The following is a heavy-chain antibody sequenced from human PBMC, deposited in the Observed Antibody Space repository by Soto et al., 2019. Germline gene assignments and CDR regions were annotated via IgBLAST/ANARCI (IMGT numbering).Heavy chain of an antibody. J-gene: IGHJ4*02. CDR1: GYTFTSYY. CDR3: ARGHKPYYDFWSGYYTLYYFDY. V-gene: IGHV1-46*03. Sequence: QVQLVQSGAEVKKPGASVKVSCKASGYTFTSYYMHWVRQAPGQGLEWMGIINPSGCSTSYAQKFQGRVTMSRDTSTSTAYMELSSLRSEDTAVYYCARGHKPYYDFWSGYYTLYYFDYWGQGTLVTVSS. CDR2: INPSGCST. D-gene: IGHD3-3*01.